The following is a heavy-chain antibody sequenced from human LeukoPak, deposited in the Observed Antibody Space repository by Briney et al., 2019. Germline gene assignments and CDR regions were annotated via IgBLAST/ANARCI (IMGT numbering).Heavy chain of an antibody. D-gene: IGHD5-18*01. J-gene: IGHJ5*02. Sequence: SVKVSCKASGYTFTYRYLHWVRQAPRQALEWMGWITPFNGNTNYAQKFQDRVTITRDRSMSTAYMELSSLRSEDTAVYYCAVDLGTAMVTSGQGTLVTVSS. CDR3: AVDLGTAMVT. V-gene: IGHV1-45*03. CDR2: ITPFNGNT. CDR1: GYTFTYRY.